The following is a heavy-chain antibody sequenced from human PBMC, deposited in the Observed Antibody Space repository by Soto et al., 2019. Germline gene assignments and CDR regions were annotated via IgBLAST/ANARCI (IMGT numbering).Heavy chain of an antibody. CDR3: AKDGAVTPFDY. D-gene: IGHD4-4*01. Sequence: TSETLSLTCAVSGGSVNSGRQYWSWIRQPPGQGLEWIGHIYDSGSTNYNPSLKSRVTISVGTSKNQFSLRLNSVTAADTAVYYCAKDGAVTPFDYWGQGTLVTVSS. CDR2: IYDSGST. CDR1: GGSVNSGRQY. J-gene: IGHJ4*02. V-gene: IGHV4-61*01.